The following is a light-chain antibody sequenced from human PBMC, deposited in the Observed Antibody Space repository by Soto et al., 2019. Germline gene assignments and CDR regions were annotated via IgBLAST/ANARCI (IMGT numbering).Light chain of an antibody. Sequence: DIQMTQSPSSLSVSVGDRVTITCRASQSITNYLNWYQQKPGKGPKLLVYAASSLQSGVSSRFSGNGSGTDFTLTISSLQPEDFATYYCQQSDSYPYTFGQGTKLEIK. V-gene: IGKV1-39*01. CDR2: AAS. CDR3: QQSDSYPYT. CDR1: QSITNY. J-gene: IGKJ2*01.